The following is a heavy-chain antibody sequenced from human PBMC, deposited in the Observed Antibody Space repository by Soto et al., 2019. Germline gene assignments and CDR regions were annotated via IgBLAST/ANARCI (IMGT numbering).Heavy chain of an antibody. CDR2: ISYDGSNK. J-gene: IGHJ6*02. CDR3: AKGLRLGELSLFYYYYGMDV. Sequence: PGGSLRLSCAASGFTFSSYGMHWVRQAPGKGPEWVAVISYDGSNKYYADSVKGRFTISRDNSKNTLYLQMNSLRAEDTAVYYCAKGLRLGELSLFYYYYGMDVWGQGTTVTVSS. CDR1: GFTFSSYG. V-gene: IGHV3-30*18. D-gene: IGHD3-16*02.